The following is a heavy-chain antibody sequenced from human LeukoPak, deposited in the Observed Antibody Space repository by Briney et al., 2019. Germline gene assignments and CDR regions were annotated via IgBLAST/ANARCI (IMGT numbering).Heavy chain of an antibody. V-gene: IGHV1-3*01. J-gene: IGHJ4*02. CDR1: EYTFTGYY. CDR2: INAGNGNT. Sequence: ASVKVSCKASEYTFTGYYIHWVRQAPGQRLEWMGWINAGNGNTKYSQKFQGRVTITRDTSASTVYMELTSLRSEDTAVYYCGRSDYGDYGITYWGQGTLVTVSS. D-gene: IGHD4-17*01. CDR3: GRSDYGDYGITY.